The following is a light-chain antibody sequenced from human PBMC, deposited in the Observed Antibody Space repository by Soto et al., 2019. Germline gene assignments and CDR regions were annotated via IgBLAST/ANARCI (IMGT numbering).Light chain of an antibody. J-gene: IGLJ1*01. Sequence: QSVLTQPPSASGTPGQRVTMSCSGSSSNIGSNNVAWYQQLPGTAPKPLINKNNRRPSGVPDRFSDSKSGTSAFLAISGLRSEDEADYYCAAWDDRLSAYVFGTGT. V-gene: IGLV1-47*01. CDR1: SSNIGSNN. CDR2: KNN. CDR3: AAWDDRLSAYV.